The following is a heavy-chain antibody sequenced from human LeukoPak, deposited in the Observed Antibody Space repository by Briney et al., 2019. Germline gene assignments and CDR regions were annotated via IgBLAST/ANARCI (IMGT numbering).Heavy chain of an antibody. J-gene: IGHJ4*02. Sequence: GGSLRLSCAASGFTFSNAWMSWVRQAPGKGLEWVGRVKSKTDGGTTDYAAPVKGRFTISRDDSKNTLYLQMNSLRAEDTAVYYCARRAGAYSHPYDYWGQGTLVTVSS. CDR2: VKSKTDGGTT. CDR1: GFTFSNAW. CDR3: ARRAGAYSHPYDY. V-gene: IGHV3-15*01. D-gene: IGHD4/OR15-4a*01.